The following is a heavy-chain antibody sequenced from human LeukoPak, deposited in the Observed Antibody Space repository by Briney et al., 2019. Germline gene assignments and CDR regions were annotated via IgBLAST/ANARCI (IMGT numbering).Heavy chain of an antibody. Sequence: ASVKVSCKASGYTFTGYYMHWVRQAPGQGLEWMGWINPNSGGTNYPQMFQGRVIMTRDTSINTAYMELSSLRSDDTAVYYCARGGDITTFGVAHFDYWGQGTLVTVSS. CDR3: ARGGDITTFGVAHFDY. CDR1: GYTFTGYY. D-gene: IGHD3-3*01. V-gene: IGHV1-2*02. J-gene: IGHJ4*02. CDR2: INPNSGGT.